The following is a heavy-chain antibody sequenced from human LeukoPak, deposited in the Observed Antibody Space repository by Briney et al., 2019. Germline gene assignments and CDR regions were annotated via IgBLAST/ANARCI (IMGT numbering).Heavy chain of an antibody. V-gene: IGHV3-30*02. Sequence: PGGSLRLSCTASGFTFSSYGMHWVRQAPGKGLEWVAVMWYDVGNKYYADSVKGRFTISRDNSKNTLDLQMNSLRVEDTAVYYCAKDRYSSSSTFTINPFDYWGRGFLVTVSS. J-gene: IGHJ4*02. CDR1: GFTFSSYG. D-gene: IGHD6-13*01. CDR3: AKDRYSSSSTFTINPFDY. CDR2: MWYDVGNK.